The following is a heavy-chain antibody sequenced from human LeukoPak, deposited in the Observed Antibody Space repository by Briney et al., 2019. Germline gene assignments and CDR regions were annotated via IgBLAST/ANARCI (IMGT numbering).Heavy chain of an antibody. V-gene: IGHV3-23*01. CDR1: GFTFSGYA. CDR2: ISASGDGT. CDR3: AGSRGPFYFQH. Sequence: GGSLRLSCAASGFTFSGYAMTWVRQGPGKGLEWVSYISASGDGTYYADSVKGRFTLSRDNSKSTLYLQMNSLIAEDTAVYYCAGSRGPFYFQHWGQGTLVTVSS. J-gene: IGHJ1*01. D-gene: IGHD3-10*01.